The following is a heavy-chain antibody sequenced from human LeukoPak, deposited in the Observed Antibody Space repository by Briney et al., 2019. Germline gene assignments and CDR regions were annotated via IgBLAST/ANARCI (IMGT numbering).Heavy chain of an antibody. V-gene: IGHV4-59*01. CDR3: AREGDYGDHGGFDI. CDR1: GGSISSYY. CDR2: IYHSGST. J-gene: IGHJ3*02. Sequence: PSETLSLTCTISGGSISSYYWSWIRQPPGKGLEWIGYIYHSGSTNYNPSLKSRVTISVDTSKNQFSLKLSSVIAADTAVYYCAREGDYGDHGGFDIWGQGTMVTVSS. D-gene: IGHD4-17*01.